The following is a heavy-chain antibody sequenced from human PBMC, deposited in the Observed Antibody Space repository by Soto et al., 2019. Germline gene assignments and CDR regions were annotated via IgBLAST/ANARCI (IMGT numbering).Heavy chain of an antibody. D-gene: IGHD5-18*01. Sequence: SETLSLTWAVYGGSFSGYYWSWIRQPPGRGLEWIGYIYHSGSTYYNPSLKSRVTISVDTSKNQFSLKLSSVTAADTAVYYCARAPPLKYTYGLRGAFDIWGQGTMVTVSS. J-gene: IGHJ3*02. CDR3: ARAPPLKYTYGLRGAFDI. CDR2: IYHSGST. CDR1: GGSFSGYY. V-gene: IGHV4-34*01.